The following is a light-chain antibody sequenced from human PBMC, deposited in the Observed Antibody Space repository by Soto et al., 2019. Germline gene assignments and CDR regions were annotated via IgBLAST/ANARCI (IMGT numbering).Light chain of an antibody. J-gene: IGKJ1*01. CDR2: DAS. Sequence: DIQMTQSPSTLSSFVGDIVTIPCRASQSIGVWLAWYQQKPGKAPKLLIYDASNLQTGVPSRFSGSGSGTEFTLTISSLQPDDFATYYCQLSDFDSGTFAQGANVDIK. CDR1: QSIGVW. CDR3: QLSDFDSGT. V-gene: IGKV1-5*01.